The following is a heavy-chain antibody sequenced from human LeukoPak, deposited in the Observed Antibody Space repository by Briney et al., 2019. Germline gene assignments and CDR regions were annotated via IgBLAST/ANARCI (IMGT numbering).Heavy chain of an antibody. CDR3: GGGGWYYFHY. D-gene: IGHD2-15*01. J-gene: IGHJ4*02. V-gene: IGHV3-53*01. CDR2: TYAGGST. CDR1: EFSVSSNY. Sequence: GGSLRLSCAASEFSVSSNYMSWVRQAPGKGLEWVSVTYAGGSTYYADSVKGRFTISRDNSKNTLYLEVNSLRAEDTAVYYCGGGGWYYFHYRGQGTLVTVSS.